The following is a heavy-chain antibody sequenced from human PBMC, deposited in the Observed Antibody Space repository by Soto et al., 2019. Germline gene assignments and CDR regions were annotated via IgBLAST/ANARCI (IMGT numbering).Heavy chain of an antibody. V-gene: IGHV3-30*03. CDR1: GFTFNSYG. CDR3: ARTRSAWSDFHYSSLDV. J-gene: IGHJ6*02. Sequence: GGSLRLSCAASGFTFNSYGMHWVRQGPGNGLEWVAFISYDSTKTYYADSVKGRFTISRDNSNSALYVQMNSLKGEDTAVYYCARTRSAWSDFHYSSLDVWGQGTTVTVSS. CDR2: ISYDSTKT. D-gene: IGHD2-15*01.